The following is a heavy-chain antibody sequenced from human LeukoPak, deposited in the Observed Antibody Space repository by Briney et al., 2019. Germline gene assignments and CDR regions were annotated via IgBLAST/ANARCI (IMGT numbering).Heavy chain of an antibody. J-gene: IGHJ4*02. CDR1: GGSISSGGYS. CDR2: IYHSGST. V-gene: IGHV4-30-2*01. CDR3: ARADPMVRGVIITGEAY. Sequence: PSETLSLTCAVSGGSISSGGYSWSWIRQPPGKGLEWIGYIYHSGSTYYNPSLKSRVTISVDRSKNQFSLKLSSVTAADTAVYYCARADPMVRGVIITGEAYWGQGTLVTVSP. D-gene: IGHD3-10*01.